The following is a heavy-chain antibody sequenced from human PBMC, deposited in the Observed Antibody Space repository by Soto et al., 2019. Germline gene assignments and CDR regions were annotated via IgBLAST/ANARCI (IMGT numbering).Heavy chain of an antibody. J-gene: IGHJ6*03. CDR1: GFTFSSYA. Sequence: EVQLLESGGGLVQPGGSLRLSCAASGFTFSSYAMSWVRQAPGKGLEWVSAISGSGGSAYYAASVKGRFTISRDNSKNTLYLQMNSLRAEDTAVYYCAKPCSSTSCYYYYYYYMDVWCKGTTVTVSS. V-gene: IGHV3-23*01. CDR3: AKPCSSTSCYYYYYYYMDV. CDR2: ISGSGGSA. D-gene: IGHD2-2*01.